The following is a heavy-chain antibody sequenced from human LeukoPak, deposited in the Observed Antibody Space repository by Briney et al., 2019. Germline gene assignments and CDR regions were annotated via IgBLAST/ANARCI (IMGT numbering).Heavy chain of an antibody. J-gene: IGHJ6*03. Sequence: ASVKVSCKASGYTFTNYYIHWVRQAPGQGLEWMGLINPGGDNTNYAQNFQGRVTMTRNTSISTAYMELSSLRSEDTAVYYCAREGSSWYLNYYYYYYMDVWGKGTTVTISS. CDR2: INPGGDNT. CDR1: GYTFTNYY. CDR3: AREGSSWYLNYYYYYYMDV. D-gene: IGHD6-13*01. V-gene: IGHV1-46*01.